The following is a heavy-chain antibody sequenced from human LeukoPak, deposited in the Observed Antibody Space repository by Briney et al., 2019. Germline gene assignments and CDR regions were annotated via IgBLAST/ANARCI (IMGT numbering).Heavy chain of an antibody. J-gene: IGHJ4*02. CDR1: GGSISNDDSY. CDR2: INHSGST. Sequence: SETLSLTCTVSGGSISNDDSYWSWIRQPPGKGLEWIGEINHSGSTNYNPSLKSRVTISVDTSKNQFSLKLSSVTAADTAVYYCARAWYGAAARNDYRGQGTLVTVSS. D-gene: IGHD3-10*01. V-gene: IGHV4-34*01. CDR3: ARAWYGAAARNDY.